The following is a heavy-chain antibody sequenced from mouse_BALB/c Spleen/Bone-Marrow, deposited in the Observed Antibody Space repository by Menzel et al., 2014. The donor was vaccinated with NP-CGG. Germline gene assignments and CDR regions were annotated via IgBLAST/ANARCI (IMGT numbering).Heavy chain of an antibody. CDR3: ARERGTTAYFDY. V-gene: IGHV1S56*01. J-gene: IGHJ2*01. D-gene: IGHD1-2*01. CDR1: GYTFTNYY. Sequence: QVQLQQSGPELVKPGASVRIFCKASGYTFTNYYIHWVKQRPGQGLEWIGWIYPGNVNTKYNEKFKGKATLTADKSSSTAYMQLSGLTSEDSAVYFCARERGTTAYFDYWGQGTTLTVSS. CDR2: IYPGNVNT.